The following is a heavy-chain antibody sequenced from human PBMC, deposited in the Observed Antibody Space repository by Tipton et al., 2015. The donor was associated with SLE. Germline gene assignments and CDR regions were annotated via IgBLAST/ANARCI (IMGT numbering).Heavy chain of an antibody. V-gene: IGHV4-31*03. CDR3: ARDRGTGTTSWFGP. J-gene: IGHJ5*02. CDR1: GGSISNGGFY. CDR2: FYYSWSI. D-gene: IGHD1-7*01. Sequence: GLVKPSETLSLTCTVSGGSISNGGFYWSWVRQRPGKGLEWIGYFYYSWSILYNPSLRSRVTISADTSKNQFFLNLTSVTAADTAVYYCARDRGTGTTSWFGPWGQGTLVTVSS.